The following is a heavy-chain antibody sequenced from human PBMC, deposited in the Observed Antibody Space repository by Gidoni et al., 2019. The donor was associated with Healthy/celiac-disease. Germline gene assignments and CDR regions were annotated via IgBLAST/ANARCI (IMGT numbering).Heavy chain of an antibody. CDR1: GFTCSSDA. CDR2: ISYDGNNK. CDR3: ARGEVGAMDY. D-gene: IGHD1-26*01. V-gene: IGHV3-30-3*01. Sequence: QVHLFVSGGGVVQPGRSRRLSCADPGFTCSSDAMHLVRQAPGKGLEWETGISYDGNNKYYADSVKGRFTISRDNLKNTLYLQMNSLKTEDTAVYYCARGEVGAMDYWGQGTLVTVSS. J-gene: IGHJ4*02.